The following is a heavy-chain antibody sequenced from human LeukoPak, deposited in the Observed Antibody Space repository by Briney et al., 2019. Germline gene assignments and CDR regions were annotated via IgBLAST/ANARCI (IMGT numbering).Heavy chain of an antibody. CDR3: TADPWHGMDV. Sequence: PGGSLRLSCAASGFTFSNAWMNWVRQAPGKGLEWVGRIKSKTEGGTTDYAALVKGRFTISRDDSNNTLYLQMNSLKTEDTAVYYCTADPWHGMDVWGQGTTVTVSS. CDR2: IKSKTEGGTT. CDR1: GFTFSNAW. J-gene: IGHJ6*02. V-gene: IGHV3-15*07.